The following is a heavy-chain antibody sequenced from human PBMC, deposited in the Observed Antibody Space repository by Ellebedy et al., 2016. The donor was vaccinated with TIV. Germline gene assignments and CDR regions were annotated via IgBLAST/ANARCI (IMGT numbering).Heavy chain of an antibody. V-gene: IGHV3-53*01. J-gene: IGHJ4*02. CDR3: AREAWDGDYYVDH. CDR1: GFTVSSNF. Sequence: PGGSLRLSCAASGFTVSSNFMTWVRQAPGKGLEWVSVIYGGGTIRYADSVKGRFTISRDNSKNTLYLQMNSLRGEDTAVYYCAREAWDGDYYVDHWGQGTLVTVSS. D-gene: IGHD4-17*01. CDR2: IYGGGTI.